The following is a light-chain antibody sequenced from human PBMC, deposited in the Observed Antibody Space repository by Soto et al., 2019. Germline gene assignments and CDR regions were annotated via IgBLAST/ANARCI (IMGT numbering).Light chain of an antibody. V-gene: IGKV2-28*01. J-gene: IGKJ5*01. CDR3: IASLTTPIT. CDR1: QSLLHSNGNNY. Sequence: DIVMTQSPLSLPVTPGEPASISCRSSQSLLHSNGNNYLDWYLQKPGQSPQLLLYLASNRASGVPDRFSGSGTGTEFTLKISRGGGGDFWVFYCIASLTTPITFGQGTRTEIK. CDR2: LAS.